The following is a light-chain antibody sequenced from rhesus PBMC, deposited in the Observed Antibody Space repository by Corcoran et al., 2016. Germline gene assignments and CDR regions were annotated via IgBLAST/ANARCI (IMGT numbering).Light chain of an antibody. CDR1: QGISNW. V-gene: IGKV1-69*01. CDR3: PQYNNSPWT. CDR2: RES. J-gene: IGKJ1*01. Sequence: DIQMTQSPSPLSASVGDRVTISGRASQGISNWLARYQKKPGKTPRLLIYRESNWETGVPSRFSGSGSVTGFTLTISTLHPEDVAPYYCPQYNNSPWTFGPGTKVEIK.